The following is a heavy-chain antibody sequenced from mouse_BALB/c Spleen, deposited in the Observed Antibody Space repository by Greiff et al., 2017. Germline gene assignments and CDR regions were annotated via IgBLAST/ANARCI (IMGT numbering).Heavy chain of an antibody. Sequence: EVKLMESGPGLVKPSQSLSLTCSVTGYSITSGYYWNWIRQFPGNKLEWMGYISYDGSNNYNPSLKNRISITRDTSKNQFFLKLNSVTTEDTATYYCARSYDGYYVGFAYWGQGTLVTVSA. J-gene: IGHJ3*01. CDR2: ISYDGSN. V-gene: IGHV3-6*02. CDR3: ARSYDGYYVGFAY. CDR1: GYSITSGYY. D-gene: IGHD2-3*01.